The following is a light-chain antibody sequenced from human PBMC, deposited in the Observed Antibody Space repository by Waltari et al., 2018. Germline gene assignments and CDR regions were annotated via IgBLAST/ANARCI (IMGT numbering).Light chain of an antibody. V-gene: IGKV3-11*01. CDR3: QQRYRWVT. J-gene: IGKJ5*01. Sequence: EIWLTQAPAALSLSPGERATLSCRASQSISTYLAWYQQKPGQPPRLLIYDASRRATVISARFSGSGSGTDFTLTISSLEPEDFAVYYCQQRYRWVTFGQGTRLEIK. CDR2: DAS. CDR1: QSISTY.